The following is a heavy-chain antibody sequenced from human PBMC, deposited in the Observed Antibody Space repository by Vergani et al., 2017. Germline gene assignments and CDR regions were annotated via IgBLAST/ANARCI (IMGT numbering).Heavy chain of an antibody. CDR2: FDPEDGET. D-gene: IGHD1-26*01. Sequence: QVQLVQSGAEVKKPGASVKVSCKVSGYTLTELSMHWVRQAPGKGLEWMGGFDPEDGETIYEQKFQGRVTMTENTSTDTAYMELSSLRSEDTAVYYCATGIRYSGSYSGAFDIGGQGTMVTVSS. CDR1: GYTLTELS. CDR3: ATGIRYSGSYSGAFDI. V-gene: IGHV1-24*01. J-gene: IGHJ3*02.